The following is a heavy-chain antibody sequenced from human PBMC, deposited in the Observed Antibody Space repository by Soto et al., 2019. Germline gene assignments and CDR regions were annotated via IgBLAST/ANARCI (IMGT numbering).Heavy chain of an antibody. J-gene: IGHJ5*02. CDR3: ARAYYDFWSGYYPGNWFDP. D-gene: IGHD3-3*01. CDR1: GFTFSSYE. CDR2: ISSSGSTI. Sequence: PGGSLRLSCAASGFTFSSYEMNWVRQAPGKGLEWVSYISSSGSTIYYADSVKGRFTISRDNAKNSLYLQMNSLRAEDTAVYYCARAYYDFWSGYYPGNWFDPWGQGTLVTVSS. V-gene: IGHV3-48*03.